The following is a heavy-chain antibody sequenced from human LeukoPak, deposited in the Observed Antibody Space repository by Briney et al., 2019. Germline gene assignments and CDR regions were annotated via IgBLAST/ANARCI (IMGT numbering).Heavy chain of an antibody. J-gene: IGHJ4*02. D-gene: IGHD5-12*01. CDR1: GFTFSNYG. CDR2: IRYDGSKK. V-gene: IGHV3-30*02. CDR3: AKDTGSGYDYFSYYFDY. Sequence: PGGSLRRSCAASGFTFSNYGMHWVRQAPGKGLEWVAFIRYDGSKKYYADSVKGRFTISRDNSKNTLYLQMNSLRAEDTAVYYCAKDTGSGYDYFSYYFDYWGQGTLVTVSS.